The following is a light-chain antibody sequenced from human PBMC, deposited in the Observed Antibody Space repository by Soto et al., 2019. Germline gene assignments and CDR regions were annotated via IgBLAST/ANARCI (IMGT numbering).Light chain of an antibody. CDR2: AAS. J-gene: IGKJ2*01. CDR3: QQSSFTGYT. Sequence: DIPMTQSPSSLSASVGDRVTITCRASQTIRTSLNWYQQRPGKAPQLLIYAASSLQSGVSSRFSGSGSGTNFTLTVISLQPEDFAIYYCQQSSFTGYTFGQGTKLDMK. CDR1: QTIRTS. V-gene: IGKV1-39*01.